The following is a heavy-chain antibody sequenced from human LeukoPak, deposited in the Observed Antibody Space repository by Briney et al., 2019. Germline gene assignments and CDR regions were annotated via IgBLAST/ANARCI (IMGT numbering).Heavy chain of an antibody. D-gene: IGHD3-3*01. Sequence: PGGSLRLSCAASGFTFSSYSMNWVRQAPGKGLEWVSYISSSSSTIYYADSVKGRFTFSRDNAKNSLYLQMNSLRAEDTAVYYCARDSGGYDFWSGYYTWPKGDAFDIWGQGTMVTVSS. V-gene: IGHV3-48*01. CDR3: ARDSGGYDFWSGYYTWPKGDAFDI. CDR1: GFTFSSYS. CDR2: ISSSSSTI. J-gene: IGHJ3*02.